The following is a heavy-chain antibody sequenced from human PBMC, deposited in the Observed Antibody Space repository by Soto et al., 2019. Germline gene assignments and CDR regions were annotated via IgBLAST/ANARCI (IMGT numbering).Heavy chain of an antibody. CDR3: ARVRWFGELFWGTFDI. Sequence: SQTLSLTCAISGDSVSSDSAAWNWIRQSPSRGLEWLGRTYYRSEWFNDYAISVKSRITINPDTSKNQFSLQLNSVTPEDTAVYYCARVRWFGELFWGTFDIWGQGTMVTVSS. V-gene: IGHV6-1*01. D-gene: IGHD3-10*01. J-gene: IGHJ3*02. CDR1: GDSVSSDSAA. CDR2: TYYRSEWFN.